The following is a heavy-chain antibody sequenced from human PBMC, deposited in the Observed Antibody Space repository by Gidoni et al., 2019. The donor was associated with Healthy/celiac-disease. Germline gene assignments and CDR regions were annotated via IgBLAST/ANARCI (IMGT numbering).Heavy chain of an antibody. Sequence: QITLKESGPTPVKPTQTLTLTCTFSGFSLSTSGVGVGWIRQPPGKALAWIARIYWNDDKRYSPSLKSRLTITKDTSKNQVVLTMTNMDPVDTATYYCAHSWGGPALGVVFDYWGQGTLVTVSS. V-gene: IGHV2-5*01. CDR1: GFSLSTSGVG. J-gene: IGHJ4*02. CDR3: AHSWGGPALGVVFDY. D-gene: IGHD3-3*01. CDR2: IYWNDDK.